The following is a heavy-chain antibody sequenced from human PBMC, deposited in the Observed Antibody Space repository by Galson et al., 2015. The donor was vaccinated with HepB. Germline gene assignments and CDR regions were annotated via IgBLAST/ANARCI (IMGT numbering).Heavy chain of an antibody. CDR2: VDPEDGET. CDR3: ATVARRGVKPAFFDY. J-gene: IGHJ4*02. Sequence: VKVSCKVSGYTFTDYYMHWVQQAPGKGLEWMGLVDPEDGETIYAEKFQGRVTITADTSTDTAYMELSSLRSEDTAVYYCATVARRGVKPAFFDYWGQGTLVTVSS. D-gene: IGHD3-10*01. CDR1: GYTFTDYY. V-gene: IGHV1-69-2*01.